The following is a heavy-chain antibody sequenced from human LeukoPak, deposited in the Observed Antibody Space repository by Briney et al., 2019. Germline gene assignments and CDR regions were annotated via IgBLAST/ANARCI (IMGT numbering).Heavy chain of an antibody. CDR3: ARLHYYDILTGYYFDY. Sequence: GESLKISCKGSGYSFTSYWIGWVRQMPGQGLEWMGIIYPGDSDTRYSPFFQGQVTISADKSISTAYLQWSSLKASDTAMYYCARLHYYDILTGYYFDYWGQGTLVTVSS. D-gene: IGHD3-9*01. CDR1: GYSFTSYW. V-gene: IGHV5-51*01. CDR2: IYPGDSDT. J-gene: IGHJ4*02.